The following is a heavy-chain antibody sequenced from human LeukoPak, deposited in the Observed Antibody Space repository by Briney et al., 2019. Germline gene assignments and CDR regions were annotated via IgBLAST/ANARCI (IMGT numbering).Heavy chain of an antibody. J-gene: IGHJ4*02. CDR3: ARDSGSGTMDYFDY. D-gene: IGHD3-10*01. V-gene: IGHV1-2*02. CDR1: GYTFTDYY. Sequence: ASVKVSCRASGYTFTDYYIHWLRQAPGQGLEWMGWINPNSGGTNYPQKFQGRITMTRDTSISTAYMELNRLRSDDTAVYYCARDSGSGTMDYFDYWGQGTLVTVSS. CDR2: INPNSGGT.